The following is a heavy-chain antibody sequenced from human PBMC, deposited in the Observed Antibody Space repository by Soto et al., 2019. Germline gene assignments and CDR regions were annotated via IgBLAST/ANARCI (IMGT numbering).Heavy chain of an antibody. CDR2: TYYRSKWYN. D-gene: IGHD3-10*01. CDR1: RDSVSSNSAA. V-gene: IGHV6-1*01. CDR3: ARGGYYGSGSSVDY. J-gene: IGHJ4*02. Sequence: SETLSLTCAISRDSVSSNSAAWNWIRQSPSRGLEWLGRTYYRSKWYNDYAVSVKSRITINPDTSKNQFSLQLNSVTPEDTAVYYCARGGYYGSGSSVDYWGQGTLVTVSS.